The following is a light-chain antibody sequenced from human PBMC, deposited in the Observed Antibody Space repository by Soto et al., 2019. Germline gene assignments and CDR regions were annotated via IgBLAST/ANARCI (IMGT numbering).Light chain of an antibody. CDR1: QGIGTY. Sequence: DIQMTQSPSAMSASVGDGVTITCRASQGIGTYLAWFQQQPGGVPKRLISFASSLQSGFPSRFSGSGYGTLITLTISGLQPEDFATYYFLQYSSYPWTFGQGTKVE. V-gene: IGKV1-17*03. CDR3: LQYSSYPWT. CDR2: FAS. J-gene: IGKJ1*01.